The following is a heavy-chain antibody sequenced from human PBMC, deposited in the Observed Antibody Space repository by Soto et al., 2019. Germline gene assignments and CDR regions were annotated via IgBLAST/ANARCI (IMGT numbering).Heavy chain of an antibody. CDR2: VYHSGST. D-gene: IGHD3-16*01. Sequence: QVQLQESGPGLVKPSGTLSLTCAVSGGSISSSPGWSWVRQPPGKGLEWIGEVYHSGSTNYNPTRNSRDATSADKSKHPFSLKLSSLPSADTAVYYGPSSGGGEDYWGQGTLVTVSS. J-gene: IGHJ4*02. CDR1: GGSISSSPG. V-gene: IGHV4-4*02. CDR3: PSSGGGEDY.